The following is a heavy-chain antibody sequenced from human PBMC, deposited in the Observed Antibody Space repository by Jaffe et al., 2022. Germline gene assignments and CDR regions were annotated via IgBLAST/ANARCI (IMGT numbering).Heavy chain of an antibody. J-gene: IGHJ5*02. Sequence: QVQLVQSGSELKKPGASVKVSCKASGYTFTSYAMNWVRQAPGQGLEWMGWINTNTGNPTYAQGFTGRFVFSLDTSVSTAYLQISSLKAEDTAVYYCARDSYGSGSSNVGSNWFDPWGQGTLVTVSS. D-gene: IGHD3-10*01. CDR3: ARDSYGSGSSNVGSNWFDP. V-gene: IGHV7-4-1*02. CDR1: GYTFTSYA. CDR2: INTNTGNP.